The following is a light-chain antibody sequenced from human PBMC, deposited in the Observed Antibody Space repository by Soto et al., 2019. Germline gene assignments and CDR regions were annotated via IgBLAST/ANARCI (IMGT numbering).Light chain of an antibody. CDR2: GAS. J-gene: IGKJ1*01. V-gene: IGKV3-15*01. CDR3: QQYNNWPQT. CDR1: QSVSSN. Sequence: EIVMTQSPATLSVSPGERATLSCRASQSVSSNLSWYQQKPGQAPRLLIYGASTRATGIPARFSGSVSGTEFNLTFSSLQSEDFAVYYCQQYNNWPQTFGQGTKVEIK.